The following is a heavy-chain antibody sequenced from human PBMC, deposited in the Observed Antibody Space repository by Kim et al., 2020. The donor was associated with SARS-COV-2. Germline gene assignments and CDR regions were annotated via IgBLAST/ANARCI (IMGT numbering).Heavy chain of an antibody. CDR2: INHSGST. J-gene: IGHJ4*02. Sequence: SETLSLTCAVYGGSFSGYYWSWIRQPPGKGLEWIGEINHSGSTNYNPSLKSRVTISVDTSKNQFSLKLSSVTAADTAVYYCARLVVVTAPGDYWGQGTLVTVSS. CDR1: GGSFSGYY. CDR3: ARLVVVTAPGDY. V-gene: IGHV4-34*01. D-gene: IGHD2-21*02.